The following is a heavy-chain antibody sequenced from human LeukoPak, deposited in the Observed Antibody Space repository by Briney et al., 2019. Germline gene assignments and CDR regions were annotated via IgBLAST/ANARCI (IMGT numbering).Heavy chain of an antibody. CDR1: GYTLTELS. Sequence: ASVKVSCKVSGYTLTELSMHWVRQAPGKGLEWMGGFDPEDGETIYAQKFQGRVTMTEDTSTDTAYMELSSLSSVTAADTAVYYCARARLVQYSSSSVKANGDDYWGQGTLVTVSS. D-gene: IGHD6-6*01. J-gene: IGHJ4*02. CDR2: FDPEDGET. V-gene: IGHV1-24*01. CDR3: ARARLVQYSSSSVKANGDDY.